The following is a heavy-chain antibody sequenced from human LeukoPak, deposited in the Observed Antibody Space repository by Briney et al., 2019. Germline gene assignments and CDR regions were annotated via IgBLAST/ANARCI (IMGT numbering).Heavy chain of an antibody. CDR1: GGSFSGYY. J-gene: IGHJ4*02. CDR3: ARGGFDGTMIVVVSKAYFDY. D-gene: IGHD3-22*01. CDR2: INHSGST. Sequence: PSETLSLTCAVYGGSFSGYYWSWIRQPPGKGLEWIGEINHSGSTNYNPSLKSRVTISVDTSKNQFSLKLSSVTAADTAVYYCARGGFDGTMIVVVSKAYFDYWGQGTLVTVSS. V-gene: IGHV4-34*01.